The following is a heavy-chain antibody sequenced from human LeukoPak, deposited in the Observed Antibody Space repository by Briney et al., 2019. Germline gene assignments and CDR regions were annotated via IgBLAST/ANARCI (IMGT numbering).Heavy chain of an antibody. CDR3: AGTSDYGDYVGY. Sequence: SETLSLTCTVSGGSISSSSYYWGWIRQPPGKGLEWIGSIYYSGSTYYTPSLKSRVTISVDTSKNQFSLKLSSVTAADTAVYYCAGTSDYGDYVGYWGQGTLVTVSS. CDR1: GGSISSSSYY. CDR2: IYYSGST. J-gene: IGHJ4*02. V-gene: IGHV4-39*01. D-gene: IGHD4-17*01.